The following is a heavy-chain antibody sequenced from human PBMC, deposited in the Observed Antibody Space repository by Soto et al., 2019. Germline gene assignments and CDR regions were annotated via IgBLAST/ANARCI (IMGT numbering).Heavy chain of an antibody. V-gene: IGHV1-3*01. CDR2: INAGNGNT. Sequence: ASVKVSCKASGYTFTSYAMHWVRQAPGQRLEWMGWINAGNGNTKYSQKFQGRVTITRDTSASTAYMELSSLGSEDTAVYYCARDSSSWNFDYWGQGTLVTVSS. J-gene: IGHJ4*02. D-gene: IGHD6-13*01. CDR3: ARDSSSWNFDY. CDR1: GYTFTSYA.